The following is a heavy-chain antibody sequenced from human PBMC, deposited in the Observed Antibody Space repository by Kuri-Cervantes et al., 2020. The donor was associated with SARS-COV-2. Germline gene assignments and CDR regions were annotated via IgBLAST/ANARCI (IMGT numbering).Heavy chain of an antibody. J-gene: IGHJ4*02. CDR1: GFTFDDYA. CDR2: ISWNSGSI. Sequence: SLKISCAASGFTFDDYAMHWVRQAPGKGLEWVSGISWNSGSIGYADSVKGRFTISRDNSKNTLYLQMNSLRAEDTAVYYCARGGAQYYDFWSGAEDLFDYWGQGTLVTVSS. D-gene: IGHD3-3*01. V-gene: IGHV3-9*01. CDR3: ARGGAQYYDFWSGAEDLFDY.